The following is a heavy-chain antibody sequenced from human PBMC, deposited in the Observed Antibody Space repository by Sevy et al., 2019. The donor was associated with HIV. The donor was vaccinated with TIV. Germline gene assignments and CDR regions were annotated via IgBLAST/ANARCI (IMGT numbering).Heavy chain of an antibody. CDR1: GFTFSSYA. V-gene: IGHV3-23*01. CDR2: ISGSGGST. D-gene: IGHD2-2*01. Sequence: GGSLRLSCAASGFTFSSYAMSWVRQAPGKGLEWVSAISGSGGSTYYADSVKGRFTISRDNSKNTLYLQMNSLRAEDTAVYYCAKDLGYCSSTSCYRYAFDIWGQVTMVTVSS. J-gene: IGHJ3*02. CDR3: AKDLGYCSSTSCYRYAFDI.